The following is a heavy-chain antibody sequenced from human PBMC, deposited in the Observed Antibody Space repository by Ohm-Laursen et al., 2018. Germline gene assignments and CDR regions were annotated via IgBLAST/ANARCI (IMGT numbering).Heavy chain of an antibody. CDR3: ARGYCSSARCLGGY. V-gene: IGHV3-66*01. CDR2: INTEDQT. J-gene: IGHJ4*02. CDR1: GFIVNSNH. D-gene: IGHD2-15*01. Sequence: GSLRLSCSASGFIVNSNHMSWVRQAPGKGLEWVSVINTEDQTFYLNSVKGRFSISRDNSKNTVYLQMNSLRAEDTAVYYCARGYCSSARCLGGYWGQGTLVSVSS.